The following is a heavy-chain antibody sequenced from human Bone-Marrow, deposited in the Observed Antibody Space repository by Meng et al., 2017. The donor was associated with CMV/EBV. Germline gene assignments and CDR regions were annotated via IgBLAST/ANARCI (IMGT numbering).Heavy chain of an antibody. V-gene: IGHV5-51*01. CDR2: IYTGDSDT. Sequence: GGSLRLSCKGSGYSFTSYWIGWVRQMPGKGLEWMGIIYTGDSDTRYSPSFQGQVTISADKSISTAYLQWSSPKASDTAMYYWSRLGDAGGYFEYWGQGTLVTVSS. D-gene: IGHD3-10*01. J-gene: IGHJ4*02. CDR1: GYSFTSYW. CDR3: SRLGDAGGYFEY.